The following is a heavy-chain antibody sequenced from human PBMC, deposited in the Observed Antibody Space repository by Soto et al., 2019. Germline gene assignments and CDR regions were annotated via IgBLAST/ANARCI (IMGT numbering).Heavy chain of an antibody. V-gene: IGHV5-51*01. CDR3: ARHLGVEGSGSSRWTPDAFDL. D-gene: IGHD3-10*01. Sequence: PGESLKISCKGSGDSFTIYWIAWVRQMPGKGLEWMGVIYPGDSDTRYSPSFQGQVTISADEPISTAYLQWSSLKPSDSAMYYCARHLGVEGSGSSRWTPDAFDLWGQGTMVTVSS. J-gene: IGHJ3*01. CDR1: GDSFTIYW. CDR2: IYPGDSDT.